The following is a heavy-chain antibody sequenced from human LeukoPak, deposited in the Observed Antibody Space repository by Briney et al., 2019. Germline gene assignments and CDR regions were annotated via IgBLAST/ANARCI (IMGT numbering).Heavy chain of an antibody. Sequence: ASVKVSCKASGYTFTSYYIHWVRQAPGQGLEWMGIINPSGGSTSYAQKFQGRVTMTRDMSTSTVYIKLSSLRSEDTAVYYCARGSSGWSKFDYWGQGTLVTVSS. CDR1: GYTFTSYY. J-gene: IGHJ4*02. V-gene: IGHV1-46*01. D-gene: IGHD6-19*01. CDR3: ARGSSGWSKFDY. CDR2: INPSGGST.